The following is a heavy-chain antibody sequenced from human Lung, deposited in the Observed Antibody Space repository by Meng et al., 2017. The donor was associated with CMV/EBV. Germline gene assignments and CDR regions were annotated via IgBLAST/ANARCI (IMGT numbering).Heavy chain of an antibody. CDR3: AKYSAVGERLYYFDY. J-gene: IGHJ4*02. CDR2: IGATAGGT. D-gene: IGHD2-21*01. CDR1: GLTFSSYG. V-gene: IGHV3-23*01. Sequence: GGSLRLXCAASGLTFSSYGMSWVRQAPGKGLEWVSSIGATAGGTYYADSVKGRFTISRDNAKNTLYLQMNSLSAEDTAVYYCAKYSAVGERLYYFDYWGRGTLVTVSS.